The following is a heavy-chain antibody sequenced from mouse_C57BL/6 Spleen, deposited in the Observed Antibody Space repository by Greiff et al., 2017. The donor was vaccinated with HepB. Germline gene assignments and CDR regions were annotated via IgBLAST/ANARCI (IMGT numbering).Heavy chain of an antibody. CDR3: ARAGYGNQYYFDY. CDR2: INPYNGGT. J-gene: IGHJ2*01. D-gene: IGHD2-10*02. V-gene: IGHV1-19*01. Sequence: EVKLMESGPVLVKPGASVKMSCKASGYTFTDYYMNWVKQSHGKSLEWIGVINPYNGGTSYNQKFKGKATLTVDKSSSTAYMELNSLTSEDSAVYYCARAGYGNQYYFDYWGQGTTLTVSS. CDR1: GYTFTDYY.